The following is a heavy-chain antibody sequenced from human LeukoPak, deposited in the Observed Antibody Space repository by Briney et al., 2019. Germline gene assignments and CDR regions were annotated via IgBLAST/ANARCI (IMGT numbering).Heavy chain of an antibody. V-gene: IGHV3-53*01. CDR3: ARDDYGYFQH. Sequence: GGALRLSCTASGFTFGDYAMSWVRQAPGEGLEWVSVIYSGGSTYYADSVKGRFTISRDNSKNTLYLQMNSLRAEDTAVYYCARDDYGYFQHWGQGTLVTVSS. CDR1: GFTFGDYA. J-gene: IGHJ1*01. CDR2: IYSGGST. D-gene: IGHD4-17*01.